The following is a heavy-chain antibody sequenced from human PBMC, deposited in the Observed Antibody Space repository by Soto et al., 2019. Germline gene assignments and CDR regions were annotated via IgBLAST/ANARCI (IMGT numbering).Heavy chain of an antibody. D-gene: IGHD2-2*01. CDR2: ISYDGSNK. J-gene: IGHJ2*01. CDR3: ARALYSAAYGLGYFDL. Sequence: QVQLVESGGGVVQPGRSLRLSCAASGFTFSSYAMHWVRQAPGKGLEWVAVISYDGSNKYYADSVKGRFTISRDNSKNSLYLQMNSLRAEDTAVYYCARALYSAAYGLGYFDLWGRGTLVTVSS. V-gene: IGHV3-30-3*01. CDR1: GFTFSSYA.